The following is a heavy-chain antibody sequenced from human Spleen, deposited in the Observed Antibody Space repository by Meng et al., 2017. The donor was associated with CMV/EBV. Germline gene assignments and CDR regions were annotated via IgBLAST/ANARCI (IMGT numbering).Heavy chain of an antibody. D-gene: IGHD3-3*01. J-gene: IGHJ4*02. CDR2: INRDGRTT. V-gene: IGHV3-74*01. CDR1: GLSLSTYW. Sequence: GESLKISCGASGLSLSTYWMNWVRQAPGKGLVWVSRINRDGRTTTYADSVKGRFTISRDDAKNTLYLQMNSLRAEDTAVYYCTREGGNYWSGYYIEDWGQGTLVTVSS. CDR3: TREGGNYWSGYYIED.